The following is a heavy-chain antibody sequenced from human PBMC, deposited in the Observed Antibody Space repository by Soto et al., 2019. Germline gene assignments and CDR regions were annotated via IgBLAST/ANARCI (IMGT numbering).Heavy chain of an antibody. CDR1: GGSFSGYY. J-gene: IGHJ6*02. Sequence: SESLSLTCAVYGGSFSGYYWSWIRQPPGKGLEWIGEINHSGSTNYNPSLKSRVTISVDTSKNQFSLKLSSVTAADTAVYYCARGLRAGFPYYYYGMDVWGQGTTVTVSS. V-gene: IGHV4-34*01. D-gene: IGHD3-10*01. CDR3: ARGLRAGFPYYYYGMDV. CDR2: INHSGST.